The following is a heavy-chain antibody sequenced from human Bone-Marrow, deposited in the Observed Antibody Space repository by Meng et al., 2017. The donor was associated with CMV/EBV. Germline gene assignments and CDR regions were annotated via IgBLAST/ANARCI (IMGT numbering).Heavy chain of an antibody. CDR2: IKSKTDGRTT. CDR1: GFTFSDAW. D-gene: IGHD6-19*01. V-gene: IGHV3-15*01. Sequence: GGSLRLSCAASGFTFSDAWMSWVRQAPGKGLEWVGRIKSKTDGRTTDYAAPVKGSFTISRDDSKNTLYLQMNSLKTEDTAVYNFTTFLQGYRSVWQIGMTFWGQGTRVTVSS. J-gene: IGHJ4*02. CDR3: TTFLQGYRSVWQIGMTF.